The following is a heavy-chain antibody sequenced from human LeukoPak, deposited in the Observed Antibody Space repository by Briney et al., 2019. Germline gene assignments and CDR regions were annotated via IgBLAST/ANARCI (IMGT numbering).Heavy chain of an antibody. CDR2: ISSSGIYI. CDR1: GFTFSSYS. V-gene: IGHV3-21*01. D-gene: IGHD3-10*01. J-gene: IGHJ5*02. Sequence: GGSLRLSCAASGFTFSSYSMNWVRQAPGKGLEWVSSISSSGIYIYYADSVKGRFTISRDNAKNSLYLQVNSLRAEDTAVYYCARGVGGSGSYYPFDPWGQGNLVTVSS. CDR3: ARGVGGSGSYYPFDP.